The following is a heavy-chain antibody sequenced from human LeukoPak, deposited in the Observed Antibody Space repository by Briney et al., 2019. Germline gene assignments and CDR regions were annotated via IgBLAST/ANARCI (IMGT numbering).Heavy chain of an antibody. CDR2: ISYDGSNK. D-gene: IGHD3-16*01. Sequence: PGRSLRLSCAASGFTFSNYGMHWVRQAPGKGLEWVAVISYDGSNKYYADSVKGRFTISRDNSKNTLFLQMNSLRAEDTAVYYCATDWGSLFDYWGQGTLVTVSS. CDR3: ATDWGSLFDY. CDR1: GFTFSNYG. V-gene: IGHV3-30*03. J-gene: IGHJ4*02.